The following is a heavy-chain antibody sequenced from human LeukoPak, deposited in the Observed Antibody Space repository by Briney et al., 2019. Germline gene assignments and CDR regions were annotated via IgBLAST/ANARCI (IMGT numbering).Heavy chain of an antibody. Sequence: PGGSLILSCAASGFTFSNSWMSWIRQAPGQGLEWVANIKQDGSEKNYVDSVKGRFTISRDNARNSLYLQMNSLRAEDTAVYYCARGGWYQLPWGQGTLVTISS. CDR2: IKQDGSEK. CDR3: ARGGWYQLP. J-gene: IGHJ4*02. CDR1: GFTFSNSW. D-gene: IGHD2-2*01. V-gene: IGHV3-7*05.